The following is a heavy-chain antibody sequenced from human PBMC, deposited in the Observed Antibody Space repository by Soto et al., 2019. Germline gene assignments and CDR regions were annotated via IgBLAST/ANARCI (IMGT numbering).Heavy chain of an antibody. Sequence: PSETLSLTCTVSGGSISSYYWSWIRQPPGKGLEWIGYIYYSGSTNYNPSLKSRVTISVDTSKNQFSLKLSSVTAADTAVYYCASEELYHAYDYWGQGTLVTVSS. CDR2: IYYSGST. J-gene: IGHJ4*02. V-gene: IGHV4-59*01. CDR3: ASEELYHAYDY. CDR1: GGSISSYY. D-gene: IGHD1-7*01.